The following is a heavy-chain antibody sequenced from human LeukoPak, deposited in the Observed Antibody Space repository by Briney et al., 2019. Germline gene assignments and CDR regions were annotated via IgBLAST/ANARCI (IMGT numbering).Heavy chain of an antibody. J-gene: IGHJ6*03. CDR2: INPSGGST. CDR3: ARAVTMVRGRYYYYYMDV. CDR1: GYTFTSYY. V-gene: IGHV1-46*01. Sequence: ASVKVSCKASGYTFTSYYMHWVRQAPGQGLEGMGIINPSGGSTSYAQKFQGRVTMTRDTSTSTVYMELSSLRSEDTAVYYCARAVTMVRGRYYYYYMDVWGKGTTVTVSS. D-gene: IGHD3-10*01.